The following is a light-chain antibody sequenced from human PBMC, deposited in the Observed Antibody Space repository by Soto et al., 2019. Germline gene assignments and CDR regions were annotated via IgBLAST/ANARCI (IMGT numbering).Light chain of an antibody. CDR2: EVG. Sequence: QSALTQPASVSGSPGQSITISCTRTSSDVGSYNFVSWYQQHPGKVPKVMIYEVGKRPSGVSDRFSGSKSGNTASLTISGLQAEDEADYYCCADAGRSTYVFGTGTKLTVL. J-gene: IGLJ1*01. CDR3: CADAGRSTYV. V-gene: IGLV2-23*02. CDR1: SSDVGSYNF.